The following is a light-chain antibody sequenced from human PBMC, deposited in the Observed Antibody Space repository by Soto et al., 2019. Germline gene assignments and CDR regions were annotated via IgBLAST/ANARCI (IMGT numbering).Light chain of an antibody. CDR3: QQYGSPPIT. Sequence: EIVLTQSPCTLSLSPGERATLSCRASQSVSSSYLAWYQQKPGQAPRLLISGASSRATGIPDRFSGSGSGTDFTLTISRLEPEDFAVYYCQQYGSPPITFGQGTRLEIK. CDR2: GAS. V-gene: IGKV3-20*01. CDR1: QSVSSSY. J-gene: IGKJ5*01.